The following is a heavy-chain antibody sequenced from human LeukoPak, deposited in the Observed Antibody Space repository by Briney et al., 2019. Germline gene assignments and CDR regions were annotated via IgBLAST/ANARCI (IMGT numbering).Heavy chain of an antibody. CDR1: GGSMSSNTYY. D-gene: IGHD3-22*01. CDR2: INTSGST. CDR3: AIDRGYYDSSGYVNWLDP. Sequence: SETLSLNCTVSGGSMSSNTYYWRWIRQPAGKGLEWIGRINTSGSTNYNPSLKSRVTISVDTSKNQFSLKLSSVTAADTAVYYCAIDRGYYDSSGYVNWLDPWGQGTLVTVSS. J-gene: IGHJ5*02. V-gene: IGHV4-61*02.